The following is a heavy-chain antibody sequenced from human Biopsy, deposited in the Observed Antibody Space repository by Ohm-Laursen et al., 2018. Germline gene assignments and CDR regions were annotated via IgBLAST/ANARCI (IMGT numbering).Heavy chain of an antibody. J-gene: IGHJ6*02. CDR1: GGSFSGYY. CDR2: INHRGST. Sequence: SQTLSPTCAVYGGSFSGYYWSWIRQPPGKGLEWIGEINHRGSTNYNPSLKSRVTISVDTSKNQFSLKLRSVTAADTAVYYCARAVDYYDPYYYYGLDVWGQGTTVTVS. V-gene: IGHV4-34*01. CDR3: ARAVDYYDPYYYYGLDV. D-gene: IGHD3-16*01.